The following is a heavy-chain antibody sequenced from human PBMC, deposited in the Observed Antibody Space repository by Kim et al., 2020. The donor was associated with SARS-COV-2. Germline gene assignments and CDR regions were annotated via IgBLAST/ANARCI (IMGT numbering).Heavy chain of an antibody. D-gene: IGHD3-3*01. V-gene: IGHV5-10-1*01. Sequence: YSPDVQGHVTISADKSISTAYLQWSSLKASDTAMYYCARHYRRDDFSPIDYWGQGTLVTVSS. CDR3: ARHYRRDDFSPIDY. J-gene: IGHJ4*02.